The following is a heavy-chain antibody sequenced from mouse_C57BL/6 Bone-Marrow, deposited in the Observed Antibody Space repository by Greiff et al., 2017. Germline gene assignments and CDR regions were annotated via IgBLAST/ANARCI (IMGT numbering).Heavy chain of an antibody. CDR3: TRYDYYGSSYVFAY. V-gene: IGHV1-15*01. Sequence: VKLQPSGAELVRPGASVTLSCKASGYTFTDYEMHWVKQTPVHGLEWIGAIDPETGGTAYNQKFKGKAILTADKSSSPAYMELRSLTSEDSAVYYCTRYDYYGSSYVFAYWGQGTLVTVSA. CDR1: GYTFTDYE. CDR2: IDPETGGT. D-gene: IGHD1-1*01. J-gene: IGHJ3*01.